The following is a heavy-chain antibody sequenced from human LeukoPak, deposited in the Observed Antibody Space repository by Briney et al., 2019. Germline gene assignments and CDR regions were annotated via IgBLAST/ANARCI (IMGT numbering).Heavy chain of an antibody. CDR3: ARDRNGYVDY. Sequence: PGGPLRLSCAASGFTVSSNYMNWVRQAPGKGLEWVSIIYSGGSTYYADSVKGRFTISRDNSKNTLYLQMNSLSAEDTAVYYCARDRNGYVDYWGQGTLVTVSS. J-gene: IGHJ4*02. V-gene: IGHV3-66*02. CDR2: IYSGGST. CDR1: GFTVSSNY. D-gene: IGHD1-14*01.